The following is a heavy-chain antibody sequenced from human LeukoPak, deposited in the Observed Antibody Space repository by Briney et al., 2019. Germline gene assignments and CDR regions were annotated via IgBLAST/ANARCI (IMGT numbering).Heavy chain of an antibody. Sequence: PSETLSLTCTVSGGSISSYYWSWIRQPPGKGLEWIGYIYYSGSTNYNPSLKSRVTISVDTSKNQFSLKLSSVTAADTAVYYCARSSLTYYYSSNLEPFDIWGQGTMVTVSS. CDR3: ARSSLTYYYSSNLEPFDI. J-gene: IGHJ3*02. D-gene: IGHD3-10*01. V-gene: IGHV4-59*01. CDR1: GGSISSYY. CDR2: IYYSGST.